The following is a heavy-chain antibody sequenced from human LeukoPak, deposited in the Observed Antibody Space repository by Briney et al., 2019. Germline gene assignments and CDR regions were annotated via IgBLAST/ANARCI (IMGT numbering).Heavy chain of an antibody. V-gene: IGHV4-59*08. D-gene: IGHD3-10*01. CDR2: IYYSGST. CDR3: ARHLSGYYYYYGMDV. CDR1: GGSISSYY. Sequence: SETLSLTCTVSGGSISSYYWSWIRQPPEKGLEWIGYIYYSGSTNYNPSLKSRVTISVDTSKNQFSLKLSSVTAADTAVYYCARHLSGYYYYYGMDVWGQGTTVTVSS. J-gene: IGHJ6*02.